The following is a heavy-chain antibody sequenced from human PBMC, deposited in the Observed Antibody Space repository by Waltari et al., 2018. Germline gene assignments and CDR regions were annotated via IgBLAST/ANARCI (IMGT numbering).Heavy chain of an antibody. CDR1: GFTFSRYG. J-gene: IGHJ4*02. D-gene: IGHD3-22*01. Sequence: QVQLVESGGGVVHPGRSLRLSCAASGFTFSRYGMYWVRQAPGKGRVCRATISNDGSNKYYADSVKGRFTISRDNSKNTLYLQMNSLRAEDTAVYYCAKGDVVVDYFDFWGQGSLVSVSS. CDR2: ISNDGSNK. CDR3: AKGDVVVDYFDF. V-gene: IGHV3-30*18.